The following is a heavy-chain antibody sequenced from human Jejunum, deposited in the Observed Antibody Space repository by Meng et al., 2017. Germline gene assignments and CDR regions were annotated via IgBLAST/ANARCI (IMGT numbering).Heavy chain of an antibody. V-gene: IGHV3-15*01. CDR3: TTGWFGN. D-gene: IGHD3-10*01. Sequence: GESLKISCAASGFTFSNAWMNWVRQAPGKGLEWVGRIQSKTEGGTTDYAAPVKGRFTISRDDSKNTLYLQMNSLKTEDTTVYYCTTGWFGNWGQGTLVTVSS. CDR1: GFTFSNAW. J-gene: IGHJ4*02. CDR2: IQSKTEGGTT.